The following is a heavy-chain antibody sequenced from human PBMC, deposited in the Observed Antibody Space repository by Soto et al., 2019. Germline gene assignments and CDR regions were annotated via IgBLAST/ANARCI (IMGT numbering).Heavy chain of an antibody. CDR3: ARKQAGYFSGMDY. D-gene: IGHD3-10*01. J-gene: IGHJ4*02. V-gene: IGHV4-31*03. CDR2: IYGSGGSGST. Sequence: SETLSLTCTVTGDSITSGGYYWRGIRQHPGKGLEWLGYIYGSGGSGSTLYNPSLMSRITLSVATSKTQFSLNLSAVTVADTAVYCCARKQAGYFSGMDYWGQGTLVTVSS. CDR1: GDSITSGGYY.